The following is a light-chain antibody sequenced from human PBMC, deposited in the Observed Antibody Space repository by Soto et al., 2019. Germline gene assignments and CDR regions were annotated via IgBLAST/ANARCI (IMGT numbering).Light chain of an antibody. CDR2: VYDSGIY. CDR1: SGHSGYI. J-gene: IGLJ2*01. V-gene: IGLV4-60*03. Sequence: QSVLTQSSAASASLGSSVKLTCTLSSGHSGYIIAWHLQQPGQAPRYLMRVYDSGIYNKGSGVPDRFSGSSSGADRHLFIANLQAEDEAYYFCSTRDNDYVVFGGGTKVTVL. CDR3: STRDNDYVV.